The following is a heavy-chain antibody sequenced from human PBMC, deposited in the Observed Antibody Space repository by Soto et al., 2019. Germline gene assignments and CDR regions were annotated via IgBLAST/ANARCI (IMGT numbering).Heavy chain of an antibody. Sequence: QVQQQQWGARLLKPSETLSLTCAEYGRSMSGYNWSWLRRSPVRGLEGIGEIGPTGDTNYGPSFMSRVTVSVDTSKYELSLRLTQVTAADTATYLCAGNGVGFGFDIWGLGTMVSVSS. V-gene: IGHV4-34*02. D-gene: IGHD3-10*01. CDR1: GRSMSGYN. J-gene: IGHJ3*02. CDR3: AGNGVGFGFDI. CDR2: IGPTGDT.